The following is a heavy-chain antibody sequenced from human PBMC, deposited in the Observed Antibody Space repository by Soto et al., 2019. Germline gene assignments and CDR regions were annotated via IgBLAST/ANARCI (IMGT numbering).Heavy chain of an antibody. V-gene: IGHV4-31*03. D-gene: IGHD4-17*01. CDR3: ARETTVVTPSYFDY. J-gene: IGHJ4*02. CDR2: IYYSGST. CDR1: GGSISSGGYY. Sequence: QVQLQESGPGLVKPSQTLSLTRTVSGGSISSGGYYWSWIRQHPGKGLEWIGYIYYSGSTYYNPSLKSRVTISVDTSKNQFSLKLSSVTAADTAVYYCARETTVVTPSYFDYWGQGTLVTVSS.